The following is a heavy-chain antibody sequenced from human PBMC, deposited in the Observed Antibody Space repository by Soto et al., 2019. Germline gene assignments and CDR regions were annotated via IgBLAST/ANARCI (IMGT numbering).Heavy chain of an antibody. CDR2: ISWNSGSI. J-gene: IGHJ3*02. Sequence: GGSLRLSCAASGFTFDDYAMHWVRQAPGKGLEWVSGISWNSGSIGYADSVKGRFTISRDNAKNSLYLQVNSLRAEDTALYYCAKDQSSYSGNDAFDIWGQGTMVTVSS. CDR3: AKDQSSYSGNDAFDI. D-gene: IGHD2-21*01. CDR1: GFTFDDYA. V-gene: IGHV3-9*01.